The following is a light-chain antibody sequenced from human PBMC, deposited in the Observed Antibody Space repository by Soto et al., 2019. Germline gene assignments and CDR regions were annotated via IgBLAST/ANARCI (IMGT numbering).Light chain of an antibody. CDR1: SSDIGAGSE. CDR3: QSYDNSLSAYV. Sequence: QSVLTQPPSLSGAPGQRVTISCTGSSSDIGAGSEVHWYPQLPGTAPKLLIFGSTNRPSGVPDRFSGSKSATSASLAITGLQAEDEADYYCQSYDNSLSAYVFGTGTKVTVL. V-gene: IGLV1-40*01. CDR2: GST. J-gene: IGLJ1*01.